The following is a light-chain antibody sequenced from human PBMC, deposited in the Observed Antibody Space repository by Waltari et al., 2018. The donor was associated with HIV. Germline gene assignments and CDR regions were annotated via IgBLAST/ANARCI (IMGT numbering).Light chain of an antibody. CDR3: ASFTGDNTVM. CDR1: PSRRGIYNF. CDR2: DVD. Sequence: AATQPAPVSGLPGQSTPISCTGGPSRRGIYNFCSWYQQHSGKPPKLILYDVDSRASGVSDRFSGSMSGNTASLTISGLRAEDEAHYYCASFTGDNTVMFGGGTEVTVL. J-gene: IGLJ3*02. V-gene: IGLV2-14*03.